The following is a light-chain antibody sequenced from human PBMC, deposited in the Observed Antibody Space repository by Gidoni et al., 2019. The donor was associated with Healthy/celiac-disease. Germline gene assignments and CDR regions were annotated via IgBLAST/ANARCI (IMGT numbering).Light chain of an antibody. J-gene: IGKJ3*01. Sequence: DIVMTQSPLSLPVTPGEPASISCRSSQSLLHSNGYNYLDWYLQKPGQSPQLLIYLGSNPASGGPDRFSGSGSGTDFTLKISRMEAGDFGVYYCMQALQTPLTFGPGTKVDIK. CDR3: MQALQTPLT. V-gene: IGKV2-28*01. CDR1: QSLLHSNGYNY. CDR2: LGS.